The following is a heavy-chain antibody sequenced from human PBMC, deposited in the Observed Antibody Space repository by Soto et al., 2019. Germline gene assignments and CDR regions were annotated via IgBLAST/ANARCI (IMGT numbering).Heavy chain of an antibody. CDR1: GGTFSSYA. V-gene: IGHV1-69*13. J-gene: IGHJ4*02. CDR2: IIPIFGTA. CDR3: TRSYYYDSLGYYNN. D-gene: IGHD3-22*01. Sequence: SVKVSCKASGGTFSSYAISWVRQAPGQGLEWMGGIIPIFGTANYAQKFQGRVTITADESTSIAYLQMNSLKTEDTAVYYCTRSYYYDSLGYYNNWGQGTLVTVSS.